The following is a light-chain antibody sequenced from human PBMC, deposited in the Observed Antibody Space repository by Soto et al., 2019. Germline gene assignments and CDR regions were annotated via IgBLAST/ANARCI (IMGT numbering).Light chain of an antibody. Sequence: IQLTQSPSSLSASVGDRVTITCRASQGISSYLAWYQQKPGKAPKLLIYAASTLQSGVPSRLSGSGSGTDFTLTISSLQPEDFATYYCQQLNSSPLFALGPGTKVDIK. CDR2: AAS. CDR3: QQLNSSPLFA. V-gene: IGKV1-9*01. CDR1: QGISSY. J-gene: IGKJ3*01.